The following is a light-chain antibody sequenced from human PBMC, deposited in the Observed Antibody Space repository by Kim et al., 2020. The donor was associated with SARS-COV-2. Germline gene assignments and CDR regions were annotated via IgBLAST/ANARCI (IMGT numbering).Light chain of an antibody. V-gene: IGKV3-20*01. Sequence: LSPGERATLSCRASQSVTNNYLAWYQQEPGQTPRLLIYGASIRAAGIPDRFSGNGSGTDFTLTISRLGPEDFAVYYCQQYGSSPTFGQGTKVDIK. CDR3: QQYGSSPT. CDR2: GAS. CDR1: QSVTNNY. J-gene: IGKJ1*01.